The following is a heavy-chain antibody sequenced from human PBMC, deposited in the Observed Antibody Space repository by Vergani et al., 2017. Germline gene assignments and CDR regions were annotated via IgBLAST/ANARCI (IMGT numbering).Heavy chain of an antibody. CDR1: GFTFTSSA. J-gene: IGHJ4*02. D-gene: IGHD4-11*01. Sequence: QMQLVQSGPEVKKPGTSVKVSCKASGFTFTSSAMQWVRQARGQRLEWIGWIVVGSGNTNYAQKFQGRVTMTRNTSISTAYMELSSLRSEDTAVYYCARGDYSNYLYYFDYWGQGTLVTVSS. CDR3: ARGDYSNYLYYFDY. CDR2: IVVGSGNT. V-gene: IGHV1-58*02.